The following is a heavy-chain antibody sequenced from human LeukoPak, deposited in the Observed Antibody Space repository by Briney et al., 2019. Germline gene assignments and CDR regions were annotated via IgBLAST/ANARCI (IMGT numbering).Heavy chain of an antibody. D-gene: IGHD3-22*01. CDR3: ASRDDSSGYLDAFDI. CDR1: GFTLSSYS. J-gene: IGHJ3*02. V-gene: IGHV3-21*01. CDR2: ISSSSSYI. Sequence: GGSLRLSCAASGFTLSSYSMNWVRQALGKGLEWVSSISSSSSYIYYADSVKGRFTISRDNAKNSLYLQMNSLRAEDTAVYYCASRDDSSGYLDAFDIWGQGTMVTVSS.